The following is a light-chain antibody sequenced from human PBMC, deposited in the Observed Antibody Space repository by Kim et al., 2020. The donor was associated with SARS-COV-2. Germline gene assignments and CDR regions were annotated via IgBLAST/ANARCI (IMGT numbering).Light chain of an antibody. Sequence: PGQTARIPCSGYKLCVKYFSWYQQQPCQSPVFVIYQDNQRPSGIPERFSCSHSWNTASLTLSGTQAMYEADYYCQAWDSSTHNYVFGAGTKVTVL. V-gene: IGLV3-1*01. CDR1: KLCVKY. CDR3: QAWDSSTHNYV. CDR2: QDN. J-gene: IGLJ1*01.